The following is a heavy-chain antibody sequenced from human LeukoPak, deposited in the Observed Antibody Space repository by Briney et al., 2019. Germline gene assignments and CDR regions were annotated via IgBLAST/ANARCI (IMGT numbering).Heavy chain of an antibody. CDR1: GYSFTSCW. D-gene: IGHD3-16*01. CDR2: VYPDDSDT. J-gene: IGHJ6*03. V-gene: IGHV5-51*01. CDR3: ARGGGIYYSYMDV. Sequence: GESLKISSKGAGYSFTSCWIAWVRQMPGKGLEWRGIVYPDDSDTRYRPSFQGQVTISADKSISTAYLQWNTLKASDTAMYYCARGGGIYYSYMDVWGKGTTVTVSS.